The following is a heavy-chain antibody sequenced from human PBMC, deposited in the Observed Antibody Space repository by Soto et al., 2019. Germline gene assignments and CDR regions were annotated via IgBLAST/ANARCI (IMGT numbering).Heavy chain of an antibody. CDR1: GDSVSSNSAA. J-gene: IGHJ3*01. Sequence: QALSLPSAISGDSVSSNSAACNLIRQSPSRGLEWLGRTYYRSKWYSDYAVSVQSRITINPDTSKNQFSLQLNSVTPEDTAIYYCARGAAGAFDFWGQGTMVTVSS. CDR3: ARGAAGAFDF. CDR2: TYYRSKWYS. V-gene: IGHV6-1*01.